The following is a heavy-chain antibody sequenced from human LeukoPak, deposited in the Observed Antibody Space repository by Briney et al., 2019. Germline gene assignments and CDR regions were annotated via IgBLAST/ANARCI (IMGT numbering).Heavy chain of an antibody. Sequence: SETLSLTCAVYGGSFSGYYWSWIRQPPGKGLEWIGEINHSGSTNYNPSLKSRVTISIDTSKNQFSLKLSSVTAADTAVYYCARKVHYYGSGSSPDYYGMDVWGRGTTVTVSS. CDR1: GGSFSGYY. CDR3: ARKVHYYGSGSSPDYYGMDV. V-gene: IGHV4-34*01. J-gene: IGHJ6*02. CDR2: INHSGST. D-gene: IGHD3-10*01.